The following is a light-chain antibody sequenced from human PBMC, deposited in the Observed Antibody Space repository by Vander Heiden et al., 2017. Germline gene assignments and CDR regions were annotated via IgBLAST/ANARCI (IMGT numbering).Light chain of an antibody. V-gene: IGKV3-20*01. CDR2: GAS. J-gene: IGKJ2*01. CDR1: QSVSSSY. Sequence: EIVLTQSPGTLSLSPGERATLSCRASQSVSSSYLAWYQQKPGQAPRLLIYGASSRATGIKDRFSGSGSGTDFNLTISRREPEDFAVYYCQQYGSAPRMYTFGQGTKLEIK. CDR3: QQYGSAPRMYT.